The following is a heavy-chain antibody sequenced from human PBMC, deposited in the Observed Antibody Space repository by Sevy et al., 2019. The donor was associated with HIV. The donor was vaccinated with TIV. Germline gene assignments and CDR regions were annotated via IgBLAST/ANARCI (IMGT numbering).Heavy chain of an antibody. CDR2: ISRSGGST. Sequence: GGSLRLSCAASGFTFSIYAMSWVRQAPGKGLEWVSSISRSGGSTHYADSVKGRLTISRDNSKSTLFLQMNSLRAEDTVVYYCAKVDVVVPVADYGLDVWGQGTTVTVSS. V-gene: IGHV3-23*01. CDR1: GFTFSIYA. J-gene: IGHJ6*02. D-gene: IGHD2-2*01. CDR3: AKVDVVVPVADYGLDV.